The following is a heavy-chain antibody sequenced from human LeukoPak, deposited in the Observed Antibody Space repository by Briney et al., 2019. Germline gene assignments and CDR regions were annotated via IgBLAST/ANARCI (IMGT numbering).Heavy chain of an antibody. CDR2: ISYDGSNK. V-gene: IGHV3-30-3*01. CDR1: GFTFSSYA. Sequence: GRSLRLSCAASGFTFSSYAMHWVRQAPGKGLEWVAVISYDGSNKYYADSVKGRFTISRDNAKNSLYLQMNSLRAEDAAVYYCARDGLGSKLDLGWGQGTLVTVSS. J-gene: IGHJ4*02. D-gene: IGHD1-1*01. CDR3: ARDGLGSKLDLG.